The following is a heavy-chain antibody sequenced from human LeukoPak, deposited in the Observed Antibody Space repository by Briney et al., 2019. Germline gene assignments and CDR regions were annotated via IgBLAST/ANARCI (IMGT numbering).Heavy chain of an antibody. J-gene: IGHJ4*02. D-gene: IGHD3-10*01. V-gene: IGHV4-34*01. CDR1: GGSFSGNY. CDR3: ARPLKVRGFPIFDY. CDR2: INHSGST. Sequence: ASETLSLTCAVYGGSFSGNYWSWIRQPPGKGLEWIGEINHSGSTNYNPSLKSRVTISVDTSKNQFSLKLSSVTAADTAVYYCARPLKVRGFPIFDYWGQGTLVTVSS.